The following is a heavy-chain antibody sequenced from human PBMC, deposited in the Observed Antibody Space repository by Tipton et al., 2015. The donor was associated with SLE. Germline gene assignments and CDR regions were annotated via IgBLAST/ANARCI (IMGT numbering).Heavy chain of an antibody. CDR1: GVSISSGSYY. J-gene: IGHJ5*02. Sequence: TLSLTCTVSGVSISSGSYYWAWIRQPPGKGLEWIGSVYYSGSTYYSPSLKSRVTISVDTSKNQFSLNLSSVTAADTAVYYCARRGRSTVVTPWFDPWGQGTLVTVSS. CDR2: VYYSGST. CDR3: ARRGRSTVVTPWFDP. V-gene: IGHV4-39*01. D-gene: IGHD4-23*01.